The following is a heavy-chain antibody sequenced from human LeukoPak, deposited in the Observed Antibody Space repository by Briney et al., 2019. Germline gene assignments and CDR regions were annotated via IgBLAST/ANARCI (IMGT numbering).Heavy chain of an antibody. V-gene: IGHV3-23*01. CDR1: GFTFSSYA. CDR2: ISGSGGSA. D-gene: IGHD5-12*01. Sequence: PGGSLRLSCAASGFTFSSYAMSWVRQAPGKGLEWVSAISGSGGSAYYADSVKGRFTISRDNAKNSLYLQMNSLRAEDTAVYYCASTGYDPFDYWGQGTLVTVSS. CDR3: ASTGYDPFDY. J-gene: IGHJ4*02.